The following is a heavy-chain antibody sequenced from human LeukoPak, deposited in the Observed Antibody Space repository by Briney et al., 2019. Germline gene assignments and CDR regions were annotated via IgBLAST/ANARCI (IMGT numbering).Heavy chain of an antibody. CDR2: ISGSGGST. CDR3: AKDPIFSGSYGVFDY. V-gene: IGHV3-23*01. Sequence: GGSLRLSCAASGFTFSSYAMSWVRQAPGKGLEWVSAISGSGGSTYYADSVKGRFTISRDNSKNTLYLQMNSLRAEDTAVYYCAKDPIFSGSYGVFDYWGLGTLVTVSS. D-gene: IGHD1-26*01. CDR1: GFTFSSYA. J-gene: IGHJ4*02.